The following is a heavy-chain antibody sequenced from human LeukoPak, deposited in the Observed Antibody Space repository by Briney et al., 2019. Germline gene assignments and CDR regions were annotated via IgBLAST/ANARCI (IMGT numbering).Heavy chain of an antibody. Sequence: SGTLSLTCAVSGGSISSSNWWSWVRQPPGKGLEWIGYIYHSGSTYYNPSLKSRVTISVDRSKNQFSLKLSSVTAADTAVYYCARVSEDLTAFDIWGQGTMVTVSS. D-gene: IGHD2-15*01. V-gene: IGHV4-4*02. J-gene: IGHJ3*02. CDR1: GGSISSSNW. CDR3: ARVSEDLTAFDI. CDR2: IYHSGST.